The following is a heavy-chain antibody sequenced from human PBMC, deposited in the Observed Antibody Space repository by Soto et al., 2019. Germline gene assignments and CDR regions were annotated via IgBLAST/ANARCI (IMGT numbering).Heavy chain of an antibody. CDR3: AKDRDGWELLRSLFDY. J-gene: IGHJ4*02. V-gene: IGHV3-33*06. Sequence: PGGSLRLSCAASGFTFSSYGMHWVRQAPGKGLEWVAVIWYDGSNKYYADSVKGRFTISRDNSKNTLYLQMNSLRAEDTAVYYCAKDRDGWELLRSLFDYWGQGTLVTVSS. CDR1: GFTFSSYG. D-gene: IGHD1-26*01. CDR2: IWYDGSNK.